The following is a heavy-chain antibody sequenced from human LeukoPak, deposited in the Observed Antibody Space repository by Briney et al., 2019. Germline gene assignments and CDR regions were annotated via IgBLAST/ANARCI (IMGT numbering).Heavy chain of an antibody. CDR3: ARAAEEGIFGVVKGYYYYYMDV. Sequence: GGSLRLSCAASGFTFSSYSMNWVRQAPGKGLEWVSYISSSSSTIYYADSVKGRFTISRDNAKNSLYLQMNSLRAEDTAVYYCARAAEEGIFGVVKGYYYYYMDVWGKGTTVTVSS. CDR2: ISSSSSTI. J-gene: IGHJ6*03. D-gene: IGHD3-3*01. V-gene: IGHV3-48*04. CDR1: GFTFSSYS.